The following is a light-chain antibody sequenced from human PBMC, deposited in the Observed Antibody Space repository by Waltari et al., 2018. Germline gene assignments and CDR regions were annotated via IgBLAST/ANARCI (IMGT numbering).Light chain of an antibody. J-gene: IGKJ4*01. CDR1: QGISSY. Sequence: AIRITQSPSSLSASTGDRVTITCRASQGISSYLAWYQQKPGKAPKLLIYAAFTLQSGVPSRFSGSGSGTDFTLTISCLQSEDFATYYCQQYYSYPRAFGGGTKVEIK. V-gene: IGKV1-8*01. CDR2: AAF. CDR3: QQYYSYPRA.